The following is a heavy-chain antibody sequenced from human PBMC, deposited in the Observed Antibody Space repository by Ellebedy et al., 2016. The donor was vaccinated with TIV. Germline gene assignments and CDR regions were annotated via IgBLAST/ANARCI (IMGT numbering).Heavy chain of an antibody. CDR2: INHSGST. CDR3: ARAIAFDI. V-gene: IGHV4-39*07. Sequence: SETLSLTXTVSGGSISSSSYYWGWIRQPPGKGLEWIGEINHSGSTNYNPSLKSRVTISVDTSKNQFSLKLSSVTAADTAVYYCARAIAFDIWGQGTMVTVSS. J-gene: IGHJ3*02. CDR1: GGSISSSSYY.